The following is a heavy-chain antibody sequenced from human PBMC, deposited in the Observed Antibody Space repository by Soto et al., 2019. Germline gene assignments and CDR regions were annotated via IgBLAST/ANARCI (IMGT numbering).Heavy chain of an antibody. V-gene: IGHV3-15*01. CDR2: IKIKTDGGKT. J-gene: IGHJ1*01. Sequence: PGGSLRLSCAASVFTFRNAWMSLVLQAPGNGLECVCRIKIKTDGGKTDYAAPVTGRFTISRDDSKNTLYLQMNSLKTEVTAVYYCTSGTPFNYYDSSGHYILWGQG. CDR1: VFTFRNAW. CDR3: TSGTPFNYYDSSGHYIL. D-gene: IGHD3-22*01.